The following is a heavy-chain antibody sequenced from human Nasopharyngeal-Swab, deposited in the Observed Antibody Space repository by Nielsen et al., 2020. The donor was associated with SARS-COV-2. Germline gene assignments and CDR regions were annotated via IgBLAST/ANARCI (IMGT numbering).Heavy chain of an antibody. J-gene: IGHJ6*02. V-gene: IGHV1-2*02. CDR3: ARDHRTSPNHGNSLGYYYGMDV. CDR2: INPNSGGT. Sequence: WVRQAPGQGLEWMGWINPNSGGTNYAQKFQGRVTMTRDTSISTAYMELSRLRSDDTAVYYCARDHRTSPNHGNSLGYYYGMDVWGQGTTVTVSS. D-gene: IGHD4-23*01.